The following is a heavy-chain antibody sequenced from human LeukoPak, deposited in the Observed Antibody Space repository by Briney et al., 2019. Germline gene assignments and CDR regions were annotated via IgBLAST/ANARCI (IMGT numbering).Heavy chain of an antibody. Sequence: GGSLRLSCAASGFTFSSYGTHWVRQAPGKGLEWVSSISSSSGYTYYADSVKGRFTISRDNAKKSLYLQMNSLRAEDTAVYYCVTDLGHSYGYFFDYCGEGSLVTVSS. CDR2: ISSSSGYT. D-gene: IGHD5-18*01. CDR3: VTDLGHSYGYFFDY. V-gene: IGHV3-21*01. J-gene: IGHJ4*02. CDR1: GFTFSSYG.